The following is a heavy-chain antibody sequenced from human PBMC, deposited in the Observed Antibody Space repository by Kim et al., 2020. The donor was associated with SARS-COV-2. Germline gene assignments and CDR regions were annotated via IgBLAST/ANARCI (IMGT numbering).Heavy chain of an antibody. CDR1: GGSISSTTYY. CDR2: TSYGGTT. J-gene: IGHJ4*02. D-gene: IGHD6-19*01. V-gene: IGHV4-39*01. CDR3: ARHTDVYSSGLRY. Sequence: SETLSLTCTVSGGSISSTTYYWGWIRQPPGKGPEWIGSTSYGGTTYRNPSLKSRVTVSLDTSKHQFSLRLSTVTAVDTAVYYCARHTDVYSSGLRYWGQGTLFTVS.